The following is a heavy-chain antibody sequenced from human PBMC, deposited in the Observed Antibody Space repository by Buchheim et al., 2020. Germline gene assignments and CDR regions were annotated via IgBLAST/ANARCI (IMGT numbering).Heavy chain of an antibody. CDR3: VREGRGYSGYDYDY. CDR2: IHYTESA. V-gene: IGHV4-30-4*01. CDR1: SGSISSSDYY. Sequence: QVQLQESGPGLVKPSQTLSLTCNVTSGSISSSDYYWSWIRQPPGKALEYIGNIHYTESAYYTPSLKSRVTISKDTSRNQFSLNLNSVTAADTAVYYCVREGRGYSGYDYDYWGPGIL. D-gene: IGHD5-12*01. J-gene: IGHJ4*02.